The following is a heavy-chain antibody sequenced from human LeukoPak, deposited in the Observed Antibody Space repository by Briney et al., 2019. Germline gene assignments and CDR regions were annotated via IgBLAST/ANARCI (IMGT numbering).Heavy chain of an antibody. Sequence: ASVKVSCKTSGYFFSHYGISWVRQAPGQGPEWLGWISGFNDNTNYAQRVQGRVTMTTDTATSTAYMELRSLRSNDTAVYYCARDQCSSTSCYVGVGIFDYWGQGTLVTVSS. V-gene: IGHV1-18*01. D-gene: IGHD2-2*01. CDR1: GYFFSHYG. J-gene: IGHJ4*02. CDR2: ISGFNDNT. CDR3: ARDQCSSTSCYVGVGIFDY.